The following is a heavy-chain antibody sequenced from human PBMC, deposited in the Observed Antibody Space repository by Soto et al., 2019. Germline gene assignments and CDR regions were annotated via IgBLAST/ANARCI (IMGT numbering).Heavy chain of an antibody. D-gene: IGHD6-6*01. Sequence: QVQLVESGGGLVKPGGSLRLSCAASGFTFSDYYMSWIRQAPGKGLEWVSYISNSGRTLYYADSMKGLFTISRDNAKNSLYLQINSLRSEDTAVYYCARDLVAVSGGVYSSSSGGYFFDFWGQGTLVTVSS. J-gene: IGHJ4*02. CDR2: ISNSGRTL. V-gene: IGHV3-11*01. CDR1: GFTFSDYY. CDR3: ARDLVAVSGGVYSSSSGGYFFDF.